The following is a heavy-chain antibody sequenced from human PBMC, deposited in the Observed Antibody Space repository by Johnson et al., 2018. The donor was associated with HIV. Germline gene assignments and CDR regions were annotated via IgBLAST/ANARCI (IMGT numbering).Heavy chain of an antibody. V-gene: IGHV3-9*01. Sequence: LVESGGGLVQPGRSLRLSCAASGFTFDDYAMHWVRQAPGKGLEWVSGISWTSGSIGYADSVKGRFTISRDNDKNSLYLKMNSLRAEDTALYYCAKDSRGALDAFDIWGQGTMVTVSS. CDR2: ISWTSGSI. D-gene: IGHD3-10*01. CDR3: AKDSRGALDAFDI. J-gene: IGHJ3*02. CDR1: GFTFDDYA.